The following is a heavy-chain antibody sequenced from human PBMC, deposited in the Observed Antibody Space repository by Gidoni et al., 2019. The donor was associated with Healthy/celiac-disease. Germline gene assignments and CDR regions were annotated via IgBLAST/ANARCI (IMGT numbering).Heavy chain of an antibody. CDR1: GFTFSSYG. CDR2: ISYDGSNK. CDR3: AKDLAGRSDY. V-gene: IGHV3-30*18. J-gene: IGHJ4*02. Sequence: QVQLVESGGGVVQPGRSLRLSCAASGFTFSSYGMHWVRQAPGKGLEWVAVISYDGSNKYYADSVKGRFTISRDNSKNTLYLQMNSLRAEDTAVYYCAKDLAGRSDYWGQGTLVTVSS. D-gene: IGHD6-13*01.